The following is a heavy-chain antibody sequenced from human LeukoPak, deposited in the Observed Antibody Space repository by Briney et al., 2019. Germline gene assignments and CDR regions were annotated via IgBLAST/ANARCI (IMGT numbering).Heavy chain of an antibody. D-gene: IGHD3-10*01. V-gene: IGHV3-64*01. CDR3: ARGKDFGSGKGYGYYYLGV. CDR1: GFTFSSYA. J-gene: IGHJ6*03. Sequence: PGGSLRLSSADSGFTFSSYAGHCVCQAPGKGLEYVSAISSNGGSTYYANSVKGRFTISRDNSKNTLYLQMGSLRAEDMAVYYCARGKDFGSGKGYGYYYLGVSSKGTTVTVSS. CDR2: ISSNGGST.